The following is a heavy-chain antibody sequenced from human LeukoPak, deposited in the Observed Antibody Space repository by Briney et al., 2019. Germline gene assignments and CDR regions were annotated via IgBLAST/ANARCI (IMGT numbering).Heavy chain of an antibody. CDR2: IYYSGST. Sequence: KPSETLSLTCTVSGGSISSSSYYWGWIRQPPGKGLEWIGSIYYSGSTCYNPSLKSRVTISVDTSKNQFSLKLSSVTAADTAVYYCARHRPAAISAFDIWGQGTMVTVSS. J-gene: IGHJ3*02. CDR3: ARHRPAAISAFDI. CDR1: GGSISSSSYY. D-gene: IGHD2-2*02. V-gene: IGHV4-39*01.